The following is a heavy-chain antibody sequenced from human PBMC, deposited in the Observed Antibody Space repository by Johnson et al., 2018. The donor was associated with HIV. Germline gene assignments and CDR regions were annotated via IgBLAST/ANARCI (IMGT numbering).Heavy chain of an antibody. CDR3: ARDRRSSFDI. Sequence: QVQLVESGGDVVQPERSLRLSCVASGFTFRSYAMHWVRQAPGKGLEWVTLISYDENNKLYADSVKGRFTISRDNSKTTLFLHINSLRAEDTAVYYCARDRRSSFDIWGQGTMVAVSS. CDR2: ISYDENNK. V-gene: IGHV3-30*04. J-gene: IGHJ3*02. D-gene: IGHD6-6*01. CDR1: GFTFRSYA.